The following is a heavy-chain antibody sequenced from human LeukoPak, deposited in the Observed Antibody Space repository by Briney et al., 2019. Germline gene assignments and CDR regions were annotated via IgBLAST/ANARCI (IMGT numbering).Heavy chain of an antibody. CDR2: ISSSSYI. CDR3: ARDDGSGSYYDY. CDR1: GFTFSSYG. Sequence: GGSLRLSCAASGFTFSSYGMHWVRQAPGKGLEWVSSISSSSYIYYADSVKGRFTISRDNAKNSLYLQMNSLRAEDTAVYYCARDDGSGSYYDYWGQGTLVTVSS. D-gene: IGHD3-10*01. J-gene: IGHJ4*02. V-gene: IGHV3-21*01.